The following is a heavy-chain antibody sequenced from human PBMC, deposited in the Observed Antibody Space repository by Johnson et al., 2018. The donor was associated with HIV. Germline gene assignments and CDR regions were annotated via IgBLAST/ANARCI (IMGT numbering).Heavy chain of an antibody. CDR3: ARGRRIQLWLLADAFDI. V-gene: IGHV3-66*01. CDR1: GFTVSNNY. D-gene: IGHD5-18*01. CDR2: IYSGGTT. J-gene: IGHJ3*02. Sequence: VQLVESGGGLVQPGGSLRLSCVASGFTVSNNYMSWVRQAPGKGLEWVSVIYSGGTTDYSDSVKGRFTISRDNSKNTVYLQMNSLRVEDTAVYYCARGRRIQLWLLADAFDIWGQGTMVTVSS.